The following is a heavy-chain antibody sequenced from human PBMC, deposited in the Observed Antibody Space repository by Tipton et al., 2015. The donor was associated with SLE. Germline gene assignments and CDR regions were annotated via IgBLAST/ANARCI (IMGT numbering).Heavy chain of an antibody. CDR3: AREPGSSLAFDI. D-gene: IGHD6-13*01. J-gene: IGHJ3*02. Sequence: QLVQSGAEVKKPGASVKVSCKASGYTFTSYYMHWVRQAPGQGLEWMGIINPSGGSTSYAQKLQGRVTMTTDTSTSTAYMELRSLRSDDTAVYYCAREPGSSLAFDIWGQGTMVTVSS. CDR1: GYTFTSYY. V-gene: IGHV1-46*01. CDR2: INPSGGST.